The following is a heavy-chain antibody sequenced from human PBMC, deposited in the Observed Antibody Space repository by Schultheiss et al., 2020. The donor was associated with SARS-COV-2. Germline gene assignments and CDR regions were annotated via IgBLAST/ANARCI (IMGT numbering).Heavy chain of an antibody. CDR1: GFTFSSYE. CDR3: ARDSRDWNGKGAFDI. D-gene: IGHD1-1*01. Sequence: GGSLRLSCAASGFTFSSYEMNWVRQAPGKGLEWVSYISSSSSYIYYADSVKGRFTISRDNAKNSLYLQMNSLRAEDTAVYYCARDSRDWNGKGAFDIWGQGTMVTVSS. V-gene: IGHV3-21*05. J-gene: IGHJ3*02. CDR2: ISSSSSYI.